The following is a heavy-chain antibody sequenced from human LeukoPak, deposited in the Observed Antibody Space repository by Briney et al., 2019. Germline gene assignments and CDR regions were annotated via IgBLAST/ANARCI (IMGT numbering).Heavy chain of an antibody. CDR2: ISGSGGST. J-gene: IGHJ4*02. V-gene: IGHV3-23*01. Sequence: KPGGSLRLSCAASGFTFSSYAMSWVRQAPGKGLEWVSAISGSGGSTYYADSVKGRFTISRDNSKNTLYLQMNSLRAEDTAVYYCASRATVTTFFDYWGQGTLVTVSS. CDR3: ASRATVTTFFDY. CDR1: GFTFSSYA. D-gene: IGHD4-17*01.